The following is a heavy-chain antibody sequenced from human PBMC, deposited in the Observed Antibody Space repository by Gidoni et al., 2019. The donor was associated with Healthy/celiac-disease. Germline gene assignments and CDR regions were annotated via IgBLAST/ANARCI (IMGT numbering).Heavy chain of an antibody. CDR1: GGTFSRYP. D-gene: IGHD6-13*01. V-gene: IGHV1-69*02. J-gene: IGHJ1*01. CDR3: ARNNRIAAAGRGGFAEYFQH. Sequence: QVQLVQSGAEVKKPGSSVKVSCKASGGTFSRYPISWVRQAPGQGLEWMGRIIPILGIANYAQKFQGRVTITADKSTSTAYMELSSLRSEDTAVYYCARNNRIAAAGRGGFAEYFQHWGQGTLVTVSS. CDR2: IIPILGIA.